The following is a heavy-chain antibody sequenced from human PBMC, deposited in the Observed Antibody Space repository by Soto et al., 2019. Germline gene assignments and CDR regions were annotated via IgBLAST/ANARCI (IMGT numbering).Heavy chain of an antibody. CDR2: IYPGDSDT. V-gene: IGHV5-51*01. Sequence: GESLKISCKGSGYSFTSYWIGWVRQMPGKGLEWMGIIYPGDSDTRYSPSFQGQVTISADKSISTAYLQWSSLKASDTAMYYCARARAARAFYYYYGMDVWGQGATVTVSS. CDR1: GYSFTSYW. J-gene: IGHJ6*02. CDR3: ARARAARAFYYYYGMDV. D-gene: IGHD6-6*01.